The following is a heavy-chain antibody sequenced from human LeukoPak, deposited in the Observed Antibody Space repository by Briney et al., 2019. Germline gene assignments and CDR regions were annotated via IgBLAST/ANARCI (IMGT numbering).Heavy chain of an antibody. Sequence: GGSLRLSCAASGFTFNKYPMHWVRQAPGKGLEWVALISSDGRDNYYADSVKGRFTISRDNSKNTLYLQTNSVRAEDTAVYYCAREGYCSGGSCWGYFDYWGQETLVTVSS. CDR1: GFTFNKYP. V-gene: IGHV3-30*04. CDR2: ISSDGRDN. D-gene: IGHD2-15*01. CDR3: AREGYCSGGSCWGYFDY. J-gene: IGHJ4*02.